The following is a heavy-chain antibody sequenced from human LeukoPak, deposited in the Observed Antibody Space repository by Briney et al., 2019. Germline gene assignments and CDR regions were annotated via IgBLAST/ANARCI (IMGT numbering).Heavy chain of an antibody. J-gene: IGHJ4*02. V-gene: IGHV4-61*01. CDR1: GYSISSGYY. Sequence: SQTLSLTRTVSGYSISSGYYWGWIRQPPGKGLEWIGYIYYSGSTNYNPSLKSRVTISVDTSKNQFSLKLSSVTAADTAVYYCARAPVYHTVYDYWGQGSLVTVSS. D-gene: IGHD2-2*02. CDR2: IYYSGST. CDR3: ARAPVYHTVYDY.